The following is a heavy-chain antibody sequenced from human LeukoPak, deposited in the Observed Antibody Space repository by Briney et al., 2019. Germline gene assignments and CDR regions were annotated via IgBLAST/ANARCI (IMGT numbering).Heavy chain of an antibody. CDR1: GFTFSSYW. V-gene: IGHV3-7*01. CDR2: IKQDGSEK. D-gene: IGHD6-6*01. CDR3: TRDVTIAARPYYYYYMDV. Sequence: GGSLRLSCAASGFTFSSYWMSWVRQAPGKGLEWVANIKQDGSEKYYVDSVKGRFTISRDNAKNSLYLQVNSLRAEDTAIYYCTRDVTIAARPYYYYYMDVWGKGTTVTVSS. J-gene: IGHJ6*03.